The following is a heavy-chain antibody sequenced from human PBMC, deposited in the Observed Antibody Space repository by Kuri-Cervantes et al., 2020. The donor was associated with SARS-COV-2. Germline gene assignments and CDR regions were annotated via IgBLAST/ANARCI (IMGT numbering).Heavy chain of an antibody. J-gene: IGHJ6*03. CDR1: GFTFSNAW. CDR2: IKSKTDGGTT. V-gene: IGHV3-15*01. CDR3: STGLYYYYYMDV. Sequence: GESLKISCAASGFTFSNAWMSWVRQAPGKGLEWVGRIKSKTDGGTTDYAAPVKGRFTISRDDSKNTLYLQMNSLKTEDTAVYYCSTGLYYYYYMDVWGKGTTVTVSS.